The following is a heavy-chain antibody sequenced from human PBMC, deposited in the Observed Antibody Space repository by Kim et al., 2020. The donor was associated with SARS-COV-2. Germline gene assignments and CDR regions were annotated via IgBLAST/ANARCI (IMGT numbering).Heavy chain of an antibody. J-gene: IGHJ5*02. CDR3: ARVLGYGWFDP. D-gene: IGHD3-16*01. V-gene: IGHV3-7*01. CDR2: MKPDGTEI. Sequence: GGSLRLSCAASGFTFSNYWMGWVRQAPGKGLEWVANMKPDGTEIFYVDSVKGRFTISRDNAKNSLFLQMNSLRAEDTAVYSCARVLGYGWFDPWGQGTLVTVSS. CDR1: GFTFSNYW.